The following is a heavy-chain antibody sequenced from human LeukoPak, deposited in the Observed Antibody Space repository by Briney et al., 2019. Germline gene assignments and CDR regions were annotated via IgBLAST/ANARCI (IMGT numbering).Heavy chain of an antibody. D-gene: IGHD3-10*01. J-gene: IGHJ4*02. CDR1: GFTSSSYA. Sequence: PGRSLRLSCAASGFTSSSYAMHWVRQGPGKGLEWVAVISYDGDTKYYAESVKGRFSISRDNSKNTVYLQMNNLRAEDMAVYYCARDITMVRGVSDYWGQGTLVTVSS. CDR3: ARDITMVRGVSDY. CDR2: ISYDGDTK. V-gene: IGHV3-30-3*01.